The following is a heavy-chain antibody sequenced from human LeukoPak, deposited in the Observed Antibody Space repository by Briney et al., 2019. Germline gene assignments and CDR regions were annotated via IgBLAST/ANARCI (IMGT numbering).Heavy chain of an antibody. V-gene: IGHV4-34*01. CDR2: INHSGST. Sequence: SETLSLTCAAYGGSFSGYYWSWIRQPPGKGLEWIGEINHSGSTNYNPSLKSRVTISVDTSKNQFSLKLSSVTAADTAVYYCARGRREWLVLFDYYGMDVWGQGTTVTVPS. J-gene: IGHJ6*02. CDR1: GGSFSGYY. D-gene: IGHD6-19*01. CDR3: ARGRREWLVLFDYYGMDV.